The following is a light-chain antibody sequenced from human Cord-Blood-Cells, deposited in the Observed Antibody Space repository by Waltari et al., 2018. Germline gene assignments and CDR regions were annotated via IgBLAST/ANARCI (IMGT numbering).Light chain of an antibody. J-gene: IGLJ3*02. CDR1: SSDVGSYNL. CDR3: CSYAGSSTWV. CDR2: EHS. V-gene: IGLV2-23*01. Sequence: QSALTQPASVSGSPGQSITISCTGTSSDVGSYNLVSWYQQHPGKPPQLMIYEHSKRPSGVSNRVSGSKSGHTASLTISGLQAEDEADYYCCSYAGSSTWVFGGGTKLTVL.